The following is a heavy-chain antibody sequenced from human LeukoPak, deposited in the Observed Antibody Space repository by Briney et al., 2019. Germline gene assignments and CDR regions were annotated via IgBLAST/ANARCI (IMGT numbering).Heavy chain of an antibody. CDR1: GFTFSRYA. V-gene: IGHV3-30-3*01. CDR2: ISYDGSNK. J-gene: IGHJ4*02. Sequence: GGSLRLSCAASGFTFSRYAMHWVRQAPGKGLEWVAVISYDGSNKYYADSVKGRFTISRDNSKNTLYLQMNSLRAEDTAVYYCARDSLQGAIKFTYWGQGTLVTVSS. CDR3: ARDSLQGAIKFTY.